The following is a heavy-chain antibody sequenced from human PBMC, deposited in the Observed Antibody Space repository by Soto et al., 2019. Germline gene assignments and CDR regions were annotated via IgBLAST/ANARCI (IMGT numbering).Heavy chain of an antibody. CDR3: TTDLEVTRYPFDY. D-gene: IGHD2-21*02. CDR1: GFTFSDSW. J-gene: IGHJ4*02. V-gene: IGHV3-7*03. Sequence: GGSLRLSCVASGFTFSDSWMTWVRRVPGKGLEWVANINRDGTVTNYVDSMGGRFAISRDNPRSSVYLQMNSLKTEDTAVYYCTTDLEVTRYPFDYWGQGTLVTVSS. CDR2: INRDGTVT.